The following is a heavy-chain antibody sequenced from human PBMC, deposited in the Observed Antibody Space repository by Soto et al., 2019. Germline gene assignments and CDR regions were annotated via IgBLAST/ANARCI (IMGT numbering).Heavy chain of an antibody. CDR1: CGSISSYY. CDR3: AGGFDWLKL. V-gene: IGHV4-59*08. D-gene: IGHD3-9*01. Sequence: SETLSLTCTVSCGSISSYYWSWIRQPPGNGLYCIGYIYYSVITNXXPSLKSRXXISVDTSKNHXSLKLXSVTAAYTAVYYCAGGFDWLKLWRQGTLVTVSS. CDR2: IYYSVIT. J-gene: IGHJ4*02.